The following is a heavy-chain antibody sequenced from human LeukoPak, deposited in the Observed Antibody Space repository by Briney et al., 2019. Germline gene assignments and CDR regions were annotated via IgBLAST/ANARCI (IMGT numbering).Heavy chain of an antibody. J-gene: IGHJ4*02. CDR1: GGTFSSYA. V-gene: IGHV1-69*06. CDR3: ARTPPADIAVAGYYYFDY. D-gene: IGHD6-19*01. CDR2: IIPIFGTA. Sequence: ASVKVSCKASGGTFSSYAISWVRQAPGQGLEWMGGIIPIFGTANYAQKFQGRVTITADKSTSTAYMELSSLRSEDTAVYYCARTPPADIAVAGYYYFDYWGQGTLVTVSS.